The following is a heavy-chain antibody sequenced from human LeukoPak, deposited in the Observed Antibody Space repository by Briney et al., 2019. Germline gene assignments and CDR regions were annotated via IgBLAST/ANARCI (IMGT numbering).Heavy chain of an antibody. CDR1: GGTFSSYA. CDR2: VIPILGIA. J-gene: IGHJ4*02. Sequence: GASVKVSCKASGGTFSSYAISWVRQAPGQGLEWMGRVIPILGIANYAQKFQGRVTITADKSTSTAYMELSSLRSEDTAVYYCASAGKAARTIDYWGQGTLVTVSS. D-gene: IGHD6-25*01. V-gene: IGHV1-69*04. CDR3: ASAGKAARTIDY.